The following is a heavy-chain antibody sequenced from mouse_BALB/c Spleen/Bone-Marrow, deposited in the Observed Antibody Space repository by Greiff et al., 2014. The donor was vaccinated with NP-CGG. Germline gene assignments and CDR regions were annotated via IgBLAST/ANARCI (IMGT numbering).Heavy chain of an antibody. Sequence: LVESAAELARPGASVKMSCKASGYTFSSYTMHWVKQRPGQDLEWIGFINPSSDYAEYNEKFKDKTTLTADKSSSTAYMQLSSLTYEDSAVYYCAKPTVVADFDYWGQGTTLTVSS. CDR2: INPSSDYA. CDR1: GYTFSSYT. CDR3: AKPTVVADFDY. V-gene: IGHV1-4*02. D-gene: IGHD1-1*01. J-gene: IGHJ2*01.